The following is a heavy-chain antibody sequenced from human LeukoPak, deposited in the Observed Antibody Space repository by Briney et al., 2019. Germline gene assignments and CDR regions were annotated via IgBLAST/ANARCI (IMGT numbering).Heavy chain of an antibody. V-gene: IGHV3-23*01. CDR2: ISDNGGDT. CDR1: GFTFNNYA. Sequence: GGSLRLSCAASGFTFNNYAMSWVRQAPGKRLEWVSAISDNGGDTKYADSVKGRFTISRDNSKNTLYLQMNSLRVEDTAIYYCGKDWKLDYWGQGTLVTVSS. J-gene: IGHJ4*02. CDR3: GKDWKLDY. D-gene: IGHD1-1*01.